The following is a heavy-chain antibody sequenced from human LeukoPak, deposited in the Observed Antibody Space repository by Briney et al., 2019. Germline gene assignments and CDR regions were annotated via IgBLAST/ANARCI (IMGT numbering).Heavy chain of an antibody. CDR2: ISYDGSNK. CDR1: GFTFSIYA. J-gene: IGHJ3*02. CDR3: ARDPIVKVVVNKADAFDI. D-gene: IGHD3-22*01. Sequence: PGRSLRLSCAASGFTFSIYAMHWVRQAPGKGLEWVAVISYDGSNKYYADSVKGRFTISRDNSKNTLYLQMNSLRAEDTAVYYCARDPIVKVVVNKADAFDIWGQGTMVTVSS. V-gene: IGHV3-30*04.